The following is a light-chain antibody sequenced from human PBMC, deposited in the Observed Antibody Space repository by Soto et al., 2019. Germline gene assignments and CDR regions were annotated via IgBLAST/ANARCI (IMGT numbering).Light chain of an antibody. CDR2: GAS. CDR3: QQSGSSPPT. Sequence: EIVLTQSPGTLSLSPGERATLSCRASQSVSNNYLAWYQQKPGQAPRLLINGASNRATGIPDRFSGSGSATDFTLTISRLEPEEFAVYYCQQSGSSPPTFGGGTKVAIK. V-gene: IGKV3-20*01. CDR1: QSVSNNY. J-gene: IGKJ4*01.